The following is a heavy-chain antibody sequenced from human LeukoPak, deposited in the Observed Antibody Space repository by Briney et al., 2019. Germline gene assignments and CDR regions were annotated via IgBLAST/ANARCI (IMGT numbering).Heavy chain of an antibody. V-gene: IGHV3-23*01. Sequence: GGSLRLSCAASGFTFSSYGMSWVRQAPGKGLEWVSAISGSGGSTYYADSVKGRFTISRDNSKNTLYLQMNSLRAEDTAVYYCAKGRSRSSYYYYMDVWGKGTTVTVSS. CDR3: AKGRSRSSYYYYMDV. D-gene: IGHD2-2*01. CDR2: ISGSGGST. CDR1: GFTFSSYG. J-gene: IGHJ6*03.